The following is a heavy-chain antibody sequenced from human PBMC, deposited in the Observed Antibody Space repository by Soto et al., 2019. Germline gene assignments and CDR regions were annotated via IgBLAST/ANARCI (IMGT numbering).Heavy chain of an antibody. CDR1: GYTFHNYG. V-gene: IGHV1-18*01. Sequence: QVLLMQSGPEVKKPGASVKVSCKASGYTFHNYGISWVRQVPGQGLEWMGWISGYNGNTNYAPKIQGRVTVTRDTSTATAYMELRSLRSNDTAIYYCARGSERFELWGQGTLVTVSS. D-gene: IGHD2-15*01. CDR3: ARGSERFEL. CDR2: ISGYNGNT. J-gene: IGHJ4*02.